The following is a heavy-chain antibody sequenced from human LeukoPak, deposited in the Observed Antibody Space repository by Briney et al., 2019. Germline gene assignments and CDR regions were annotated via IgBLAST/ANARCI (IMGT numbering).Heavy chain of an antibody. D-gene: IGHD3-9*01. Sequence: PSETLSLTCAVPGYSISSGYSWGWIRQPPGKGLEWIGSIYHSGSTYYNPSLKSRVTISVDTSKNQFSLKLSSVTAADTAVYYCARVGGYDILTGYYPLPFDYWGQGTLVTVSS. CDR1: GYSISSGYS. V-gene: IGHV4-38-2*01. J-gene: IGHJ4*02. CDR3: ARVGGYDILTGYYPLPFDY. CDR2: IYHSGST.